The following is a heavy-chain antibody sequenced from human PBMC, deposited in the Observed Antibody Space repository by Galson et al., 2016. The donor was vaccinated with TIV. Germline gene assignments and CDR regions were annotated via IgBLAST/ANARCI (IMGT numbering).Heavy chain of an antibody. CDR2: ISGYSGNT. CDR1: GYTFSSYS. D-gene: IGHD4-17*01. J-gene: IGHJ4*02. Sequence: SVKVSCKASGYTFSSYSINWARQAPGQGLEWMGWISGYSGNTNYAQKFQGRVTMTTDTSTGTAYMELRSLRSDDTAVYYCARGATVTPYSFFDYWGQGTLVTVFS. CDR3: ARGATVTPYSFFDY. V-gene: IGHV1-18*04.